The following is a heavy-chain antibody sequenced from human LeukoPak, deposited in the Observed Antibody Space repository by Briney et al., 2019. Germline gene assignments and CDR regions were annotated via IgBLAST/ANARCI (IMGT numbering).Heavy chain of an antibody. J-gene: IGHJ4*02. CDR1: GFTFSSYA. CDR3: ARENYGGLFEC. D-gene: IGHD4-23*01. CDR2: ISGSGGST. Sequence: GGSPRLSCAASGFTFSSYAMSWVRQAPGKGLEWVSAISGSGGSTYYADSVKGRFTISRDNSKNTLYLQMNSLRAEDTAVYYCARENYGGLFECWGQGTLVTVSS. V-gene: IGHV3-23*01.